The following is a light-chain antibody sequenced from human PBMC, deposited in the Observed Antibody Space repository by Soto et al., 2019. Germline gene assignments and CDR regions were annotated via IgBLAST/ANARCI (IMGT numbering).Light chain of an antibody. CDR1: SSDVGGYNY. J-gene: IGLJ3*02. Sequence: QSALTQPRSVSGSPGQSVTISCTGTSSDVGGYNYVSWYQQHPGKAPKLMIYDVSKRPSGAPDRFSGSKSGNTPSLTISGLRAEDEADYYCCSCAGSNASVFGGGTKLTVL. V-gene: IGLV2-11*01. CDR2: DVS. CDR3: CSCAGSNASV.